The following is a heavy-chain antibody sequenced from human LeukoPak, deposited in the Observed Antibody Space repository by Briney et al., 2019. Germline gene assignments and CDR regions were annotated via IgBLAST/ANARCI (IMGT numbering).Heavy chain of an antibody. V-gene: IGHV3-30*18. CDR3: AKSIRFCSSNSCFAGYYNYGLHV. CDR1: GFTFSSYG. CDR2: ISHDGSSK. J-gene: IGHJ6*02. Sequence: PGGSLRLSCAASGFTFSSYGMHWVRQAPGKGLEWVAVISHDGSSKYFADSVKGRFTISRDNPKNTLHLQMHSLRAEDTAVYYCAKSIRFCSSNSCFAGYYNYGLHVWGQGTTVIVSS. D-gene: IGHD2-2*01.